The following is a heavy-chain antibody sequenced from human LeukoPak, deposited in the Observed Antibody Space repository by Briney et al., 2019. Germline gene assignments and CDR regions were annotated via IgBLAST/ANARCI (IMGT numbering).Heavy chain of an antibody. D-gene: IGHD3-16*02. CDR1: GFTFSSYA. V-gene: IGHV3-23*01. CDR3: AKGGSYYVWGSYRSNYFDY. J-gene: IGHJ4*02. CDR2: ISGSGGST. Sequence: GGSLRLSCAASGFTFSSYAMSWVRQAPGKGLEWVSAISGSGGSTYYADSVKGRFTISRDNSKNTPYLQMNSLRAEDTAVYYCAKGGSYYVWGSYRSNYFDYWGQGTLVTVSS.